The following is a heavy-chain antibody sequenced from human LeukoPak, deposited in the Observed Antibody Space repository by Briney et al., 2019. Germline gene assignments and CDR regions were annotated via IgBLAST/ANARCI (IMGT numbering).Heavy chain of an antibody. V-gene: IGHV1-18*01. CDR2: ISAYNGNT. D-gene: IGHD3-10*01. J-gene: IGHJ5*02. CDR1: GYTSTSYG. Sequence: ASVKVSCKASGYTSTSYGISWVRQAPGQGLEWMGWISAYNGNTNYAQKLQGRVTMTTDTSTSTAYMELRSLRSDDTAVYYCARRKDRFGELLSWGQGTLVTVSS. CDR3: ARRKDRFGELLS.